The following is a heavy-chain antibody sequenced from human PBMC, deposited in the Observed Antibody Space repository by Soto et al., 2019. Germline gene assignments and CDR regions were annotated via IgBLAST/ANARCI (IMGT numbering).Heavy chain of an antibody. CDR3: ARVGVVVPAASYYYYYGMDA. D-gene: IGHD2-2*01. J-gene: IGHJ6*02. V-gene: IGHV1-3*01. Sequence: ASVKVSCKASGYTFTSYAMHWVRQAPGQRLEWMGWINAGNGNTKYSQKFQGRVTITRDTSASTAYMELSSLRSEDTAVYYCARVGVVVPAASYYYYYGMDAWGQGTTVTVS. CDR2: INAGNGNT. CDR1: GYTFTSYA.